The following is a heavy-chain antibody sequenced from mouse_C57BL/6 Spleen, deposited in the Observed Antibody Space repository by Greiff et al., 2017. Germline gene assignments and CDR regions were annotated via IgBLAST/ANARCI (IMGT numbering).Heavy chain of an antibody. CDR2: IRNKANGYTT. Sequence: EVQLVESGGGLVQPGGSLSLSCAASGFTFTDYYMSWVRQPPGKALEWLGFIRNKANGYTTEYSASVKGRFTISRDNSQSILYLQMNALRAEDSATYYCARSGSSYPMDYWGQGTSVTVSS. J-gene: IGHJ4*01. CDR1: GFTFTDYY. V-gene: IGHV7-3*01. CDR3: ARSGSSYPMDY. D-gene: IGHD1-1*01.